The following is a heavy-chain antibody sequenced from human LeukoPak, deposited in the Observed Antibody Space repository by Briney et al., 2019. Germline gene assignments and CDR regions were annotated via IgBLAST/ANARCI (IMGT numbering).Heavy chain of an antibody. D-gene: IGHD3-10*01. Sequence: ASVKVSCKASGYTFTGYYMHWVRQAPGQGLEWIGRINPNSGGTNYAQKFQGRVTMTRDTSISTAYMELSRLRSDDTAVYYCARGILLWFGEPNPPDYWGQGTLVTVSS. CDR1: GYTFTGYY. J-gene: IGHJ4*02. CDR3: ARGILLWFGEPNPPDY. CDR2: INPNSGGT. V-gene: IGHV1-2*06.